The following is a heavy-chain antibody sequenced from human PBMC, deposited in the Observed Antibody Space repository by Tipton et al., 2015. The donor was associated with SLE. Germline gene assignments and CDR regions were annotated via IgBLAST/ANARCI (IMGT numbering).Heavy chain of an antibody. V-gene: IGHV4-34*01. J-gene: IGHJ4*02. D-gene: IGHD6-19*01. CDR3: ASEHSGWLDY. CDR1: GGSFSGYY. CDR2: INHSGST. Sequence: TLSLTCAVYGGSFSGYYWSWIRQPPGKGLEWIGEINHSGSTNYNPSLKSRVTISVDTSKSQFSLKLSSVTAADTAVYYCASEHSGWLDYWGQGTLVTVSS.